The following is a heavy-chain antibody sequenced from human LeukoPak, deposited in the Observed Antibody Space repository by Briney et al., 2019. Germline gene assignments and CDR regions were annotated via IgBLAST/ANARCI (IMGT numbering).Heavy chain of an antibody. CDR3: AKDQAALTPAFDY. CDR2: ISAYNGNT. V-gene: IGHV1-18*01. CDR1: GYTFTNYG. D-gene: IGHD2-15*01. Sequence: GASVKVSCKASGYTFTNYGINWVRQAPGQGLEWMGWISAYNGNTNYAQKLQGRVTMTTDTSTSTAYMELRSLRAEDTAVYYCAKDQAALTPAFDYWGQGTLVTVSS. J-gene: IGHJ4*02.